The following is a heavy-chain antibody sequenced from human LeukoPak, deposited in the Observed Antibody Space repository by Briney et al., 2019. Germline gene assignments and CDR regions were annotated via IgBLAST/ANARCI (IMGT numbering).Heavy chain of an antibody. CDR2: IYDNGST. CDR3: ARHRGHLRRGHGGALGWFDP. D-gene: IGHD4-23*01. J-gene: IGHJ5*02. V-gene: IGHV4-39*01. CDR1: GGSIRSSSYY. Sequence: KPSETLSRKCTVSGGSIRSSSYYWGWIRHPPGKVLEWVGRIYDNGSTYNNPSLKSRVTISVDTSKNQSSRKLSSVTAADTAVYYCARHRGHLRRGHGGALGWFDPWGQGTLVTVSS.